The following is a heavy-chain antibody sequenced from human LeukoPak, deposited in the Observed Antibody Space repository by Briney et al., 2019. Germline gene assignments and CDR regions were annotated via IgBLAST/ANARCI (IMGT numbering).Heavy chain of an antibody. CDR3: AREKYDILTGYSADAFDI. V-gene: IGHV3-48*03. Sequence: PGGSLRLSCAASGFTFSSYEMNWVRQAPGKGLEWVSYISSSGSTIHYADSVKGRFTISRDNAKNSLFLQMNNLRAEDTAVYYCAREKYDILTGYSADAFDIWGQGTMVTVS. D-gene: IGHD3-9*01. J-gene: IGHJ3*02. CDR1: GFTFSSYE. CDR2: ISSSGSTI.